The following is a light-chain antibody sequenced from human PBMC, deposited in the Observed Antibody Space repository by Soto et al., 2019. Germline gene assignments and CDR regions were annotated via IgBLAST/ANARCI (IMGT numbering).Light chain of an antibody. Sequence: EIVLTQSPGTLSLSPGERATLSCGASQSVSNNYLAWYQQKPGQAPRLLIYGASTGATGIPARFSGSGSGTDFTLTIDNLEPEDFAVYYCQQRSNWPPITFGQGTRLEI. J-gene: IGKJ5*01. CDR2: GAS. CDR1: QSVSNNY. CDR3: QQRSNWPPIT. V-gene: IGKV3-11*01.